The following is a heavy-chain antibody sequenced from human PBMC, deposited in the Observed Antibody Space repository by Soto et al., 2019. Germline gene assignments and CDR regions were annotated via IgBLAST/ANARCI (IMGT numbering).Heavy chain of an antibody. CDR1: GGSINKNY. CDR2: IYHSGST. J-gene: IGHJ5*02. CDR3: ATIRGAYGSNNWFDP. D-gene: IGHD3-10*01. Sequence: QVQLQESGPGLVKPSETLSLTCTVSGGSINKNYWGWIRQSPGKGLEWIGHIYHSGSTKYNSSLKSRVVISIDASRNQFSLRLTSVTAADTAIYYCATIRGAYGSNNWFDPWGQGALVTVSS. V-gene: IGHV4-59*03.